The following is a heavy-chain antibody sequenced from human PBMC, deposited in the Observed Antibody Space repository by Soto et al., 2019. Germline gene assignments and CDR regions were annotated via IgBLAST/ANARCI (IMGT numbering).Heavy chain of an antibody. CDR1: GFSLSTSGVG. CDR2: VYWDDDK. CDR3: ARHMTTVGYFDY. V-gene: IGHV2-5*02. Sequence: GSGPTLVNPTQTLTLTCTLSGFSLSTSGVGVGWIRQPPGKALEWLALVYWDDDKRYSPSLKSRLTITTDTSKNQVDLRMANMDPVDTATYYCARHMTTVGYFDYWGQGTLVTVSS. D-gene: IGHD4-17*01. J-gene: IGHJ4*02.